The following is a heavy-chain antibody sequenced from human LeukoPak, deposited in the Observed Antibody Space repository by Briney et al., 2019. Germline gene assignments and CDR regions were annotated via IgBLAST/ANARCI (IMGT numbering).Heavy chain of an antibody. CDR3: ARDRTTTYYYYYMDV. Sequence: GGSLRLSCAASGFTFSSYWMHWVRQAPGKGLVWVTRINSDGSSTSYADSVKGRFTISRDNAKNTLYLQMNSLRAEDTAVYYCARDRTTTYYYYYMDVWGKGTTVTVSS. CDR1: GFTFSSYW. CDR2: INSDGSST. V-gene: IGHV3-74*01. J-gene: IGHJ6*03. D-gene: IGHD4-17*01.